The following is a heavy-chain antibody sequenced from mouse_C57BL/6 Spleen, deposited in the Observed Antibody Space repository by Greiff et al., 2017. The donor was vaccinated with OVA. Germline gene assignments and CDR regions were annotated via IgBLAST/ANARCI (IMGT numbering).Heavy chain of an antibody. CDR1: GYTFTSYG. CDR3: AKTGTAMDY. V-gene: IGHV1-81*01. D-gene: IGHD4-1*01. J-gene: IGHJ4*01. Sequence: QVQLQQSGAELARPGASVKLSCKASGYTFTSYGISWVKQRPGQGLEWIGEIYPRSGNTYYNEKFKGKATLTADKSSSTAYMELRSLTSEDSAVYFCAKTGTAMDYWGQGTSVTVSS. CDR2: IYPRSGNT.